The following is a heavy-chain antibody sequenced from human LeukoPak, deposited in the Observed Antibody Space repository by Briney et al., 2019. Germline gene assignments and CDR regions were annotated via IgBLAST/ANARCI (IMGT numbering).Heavy chain of an antibody. J-gene: IGHJ4*02. CDR2: IWYDESKK. Sequence: GGSLRLSCAASGFTFSSYDMHWVRQAPGKGQEWVAVIWYDESKKSYADSVKGRFTISRDNSKNTLYLQINSLRAEDTAVYYCARATVTTFMLEYWGQGTLVTVSS. V-gene: IGHV3-33*08. CDR3: ARATVTTFMLEY. CDR1: GFTFSSYD. D-gene: IGHD4-17*01.